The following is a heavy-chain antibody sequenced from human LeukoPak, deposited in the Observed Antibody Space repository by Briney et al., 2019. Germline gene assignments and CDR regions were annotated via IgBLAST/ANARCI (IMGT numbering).Heavy chain of an antibody. D-gene: IGHD1/OR15-1a*01. Sequence: SGGSLRLSCAASGFTFSSYAMSWVRQAPGKGLEWVSGISGSGDNTYYADSVKGRFTISRDNSKNTLYLQMNSLRAEDTAVYYCARDGNSAVDYWGQGTLVTVSS. CDR3: ARDGNSAVDY. CDR1: GFTFSSYA. J-gene: IGHJ4*02. CDR2: ISGSGDNT. V-gene: IGHV3-23*01.